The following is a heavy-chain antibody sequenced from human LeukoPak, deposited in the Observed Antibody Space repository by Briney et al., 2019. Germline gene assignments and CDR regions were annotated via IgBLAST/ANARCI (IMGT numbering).Heavy chain of an antibody. CDR3: AKGYCSSTSCYWEEEDYFDY. D-gene: IGHD2-2*01. CDR1: GFTFSSYA. Sequence: TGRSLRLSCAASGFTFSSYAMHWVRQAPGKGLEWVAFIRYDGSNKYYADSVKGRFTISRDNSKNTLYLQMNSLRAEDTAVYYCAKGYCSSTSCYWEEEDYFDYWGQGTLVTVSS. CDR2: IRYDGSNK. J-gene: IGHJ4*02. V-gene: IGHV3-30*02.